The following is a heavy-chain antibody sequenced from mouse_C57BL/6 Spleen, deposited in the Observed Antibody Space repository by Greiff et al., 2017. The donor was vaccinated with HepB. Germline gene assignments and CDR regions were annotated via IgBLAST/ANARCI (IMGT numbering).Heavy chain of an antibody. CDR1: GYTFTSYW. V-gene: IGHV1-55*01. CDR2: IYPGSGST. D-gene: IGHD1-1*01. Sequence: VQLQQPGAELVKPGASVKMSCKASGYTFTSYWITWVKQRPGQGLEWIGDIYPGSGSTNYNEKFKSKATLTVDTSSSTAYMQLSSLTSEDSAVYYCARGGTTVVRRFAYWGQGTLVTVSA. J-gene: IGHJ3*01. CDR3: ARGGTTVVRRFAY.